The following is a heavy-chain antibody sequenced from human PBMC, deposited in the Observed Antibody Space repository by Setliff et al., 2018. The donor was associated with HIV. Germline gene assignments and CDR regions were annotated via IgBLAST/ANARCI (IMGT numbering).Heavy chain of an antibody. J-gene: IGHJ4*02. D-gene: IGHD5-18*01. CDR1: GFTFSDYW. CDR3: VKDSLGAMVPYYFQS. CDR2: IHKDGSEK. V-gene: IGHV3-7*01. Sequence: PGGSLRLSCVTSGFTFSDYWMTWVRQAPGKGLEWVANIHKDGSEKYYVDSVKGRFTVSRDSAKKSLYLQINSLGVEDTAVYYCVKDSLGAMVPYYFQSWGQGTLVTVSS.